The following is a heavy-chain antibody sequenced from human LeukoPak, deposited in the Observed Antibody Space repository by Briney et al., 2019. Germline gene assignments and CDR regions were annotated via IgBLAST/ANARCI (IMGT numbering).Heavy chain of an antibody. D-gene: IGHD1-26*01. CDR1: GFTFSSYA. J-gene: IGHJ4*02. CDR3: APSYSGSFDFDY. V-gene: IGHV3-23*01. Sequence: GGSLRLSCAASGFTFSSYAMRWVRQAPGKGLEWVSAISGSGGSTYYADSVKGRFTISRDNSKNTLYLQMNSLRAEDTAVYYCAPSYSGSFDFDYWGQGTLVTVSS. CDR2: ISGSGGST.